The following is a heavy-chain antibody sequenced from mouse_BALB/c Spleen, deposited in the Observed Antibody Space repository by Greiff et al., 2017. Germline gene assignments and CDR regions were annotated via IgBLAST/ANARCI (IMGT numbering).Heavy chain of an antibody. D-gene: IGHD1-2*01. CDR2: ISYDGSN. Sequence: EVQLQESGPGLVKPSQSLSLTCSVTGYSITSGYYWNWIRQFPGNLLEWLGYISYDGSNNYNPSLKNRITITRDTSKNPFFLKLNSVTTEDTATYYCASEDYDYGAMDYWGQGTSVTVSS. V-gene: IGHV3-6*02. CDR3: ASEDYDYGAMDY. J-gene: IGHJ4*01. CDR1: GYSITSGYY.